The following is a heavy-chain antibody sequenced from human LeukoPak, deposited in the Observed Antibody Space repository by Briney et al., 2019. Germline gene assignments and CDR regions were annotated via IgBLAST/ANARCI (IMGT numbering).Heavy chain of an antibody. J-gene: IGHJ6*03. D-gene: IGHD3-3*01. CDR3: ARGVRKTIFGVVITRGHYMDV. V-gene: IGHV1-2*02. CDR1: GYTFTGYY. CDR2: INPNSGGT. Sequence: ASVKVSCKASGYTFTGYYMHWVRQAPGQGLEWMGWINPNSGGTNYAQKFQGRVTMTRDTSISTAYMELSRLRSDDTAVYYCARGVRKTIFGVVITRGHYMDVWGKGTTVTVSS.